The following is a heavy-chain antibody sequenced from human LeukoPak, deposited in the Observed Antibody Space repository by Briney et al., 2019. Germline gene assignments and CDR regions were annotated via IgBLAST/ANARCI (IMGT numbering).Heavy chain of an antibody. V-gene: IGHV3-23*01. D-gene: IGHD6-13*01. J-gene: IGHJ4*02. CDR1: GFTFSSYA. CDR3: TKDRRGPAAGTWYFDS. CDR2: IRGSGGST. Sequence: GGSLRLSCAASGFTFSSYAMSWVRQAPGKGLEWVSAIRGSGGSTYYADSVKGRFTISRDNSKNTVYLQLNSLRAGDTAIYYCTKDRRGPAAGTWYFDSWGQGTLVTVSS.